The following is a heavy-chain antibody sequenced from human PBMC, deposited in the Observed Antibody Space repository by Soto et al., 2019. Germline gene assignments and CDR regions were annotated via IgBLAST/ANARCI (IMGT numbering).Heavy chain of an antibody. D-gene: IGHD3-3*01. CDR3: AHSYYDFWSGYYMAYYYGMDV. CDR2: IYWDDDK. J-gene: IGHJ6*02. Sequence: QITLKESGPTLVKPTQTLTLTCTFSGFSLSTSGVGVGWIRQPPGKALEWLALIYWDDDKRYSPSLKSRLTITKDTSKNQVVLTMTNMDPVDTATFYCAHSYYDFWSGYYMAYYYGMDVWGQGTTVTVSS. V-gene: IGHV2-5*02. CDR1: GFSLSTSGVG.